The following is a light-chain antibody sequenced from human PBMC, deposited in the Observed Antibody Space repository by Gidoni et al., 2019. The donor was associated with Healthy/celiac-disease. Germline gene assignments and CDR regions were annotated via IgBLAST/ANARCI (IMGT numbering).Light chain of an antibody. Sequence: DIQMTQSPSSLSSSVGDRVNITCRASQSISSYLNWYQQKPGKAPKLLIYAASSLQSGVPSRFSGSGSGTDFTLTISSLQPEDFATYYCQQSYSTPLCTFGPGTKVDIK. V-gene: IGKV1-39*01. CDR3: QQSYSTPLCT. J-gene: IGKJ3*01. CDR2: AAS. CDR1: QSISSY.